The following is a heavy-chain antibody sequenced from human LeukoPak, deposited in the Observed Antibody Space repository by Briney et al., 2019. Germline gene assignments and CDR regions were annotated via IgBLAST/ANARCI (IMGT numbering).Heavy chain of an antibody. Sequence: PGGSLRLSCAASGFTFSNYAMNWVRQAPGKGLEWVSVINSSGGSTYYADSVKGRFTISRDYSKNTLYLQMNSLRAEDTAVYYCARDVQDDWGQGTLVTVSS. D-gene: IGHD2-15*01. J-gene: IGHJ4*02. CDR2: INSSGGST. V-gene: IGHV3-23*01. CDR1: GFTFSNYA. CDR3: ARDVQDD.